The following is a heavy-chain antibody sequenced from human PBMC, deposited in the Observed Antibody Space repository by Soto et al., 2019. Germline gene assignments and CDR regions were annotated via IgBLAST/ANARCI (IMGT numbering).Heavy chain of an antibody. CDR3: ARVSGSYYYGMDV. CDR1: RLSIISTKW. J-gene: IGHJ6*02. Sequence: LTLTCAFSRLSIISTKWWSWVGQPPGKGLEWIGEIYHSGSTNYNPSLKSRVTISVDKSKNQFSLKLSSVTAADTAVYYCARVSGSYYYGMDVWGQGTTV. V-gene: IGHV4-4*02. CDR2: IYHSGST. D-gene: IGHD1-26*01.